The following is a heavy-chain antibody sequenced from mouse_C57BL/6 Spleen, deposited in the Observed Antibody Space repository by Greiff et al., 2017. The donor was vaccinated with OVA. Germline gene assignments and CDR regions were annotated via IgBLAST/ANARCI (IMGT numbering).Heavy chain of an antibody. Sequence: EVQLVESGPGLVKPSQSLSLTCSVTGYSITSGYYWNWIRQFPGNTLEWMGYISYDGSNNYNPSLKNRISITRDTSKNQFFLKLNSVTTEDTATYYCARQLSYAMDYWGQGTSVTVSS. CDR1: GYSITSGYY. J-gene: IGHJ4*01. D-gene: IGHD3-2*02. CDR2: ISYDGSN. V-gene: IGHV3-6*01. CDR3: ARQLSYAMDY.